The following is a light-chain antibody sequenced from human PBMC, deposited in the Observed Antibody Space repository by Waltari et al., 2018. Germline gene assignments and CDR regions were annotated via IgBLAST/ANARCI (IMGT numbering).Light chain of an antibody. V-gene: IGKV1-39*01. CDR2: GVS. CDR3: QHSDGPSP. Sequence: DIQMTQSPSSLSASVGDRVTITCRASQTISNHLNWYQYKPGQAPGLLIFGVSSLRGGVPSRFRGSGSETDFTLTISGLQPEDLATYYCQHSDGPSPFGQGTKLEIK. CDR1: QTISNH. J-gene: IGKJ2*01.